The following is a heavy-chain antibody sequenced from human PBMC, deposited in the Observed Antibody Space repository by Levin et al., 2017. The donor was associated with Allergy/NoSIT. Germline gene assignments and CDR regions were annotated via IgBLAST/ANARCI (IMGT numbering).Heavy chain of an antibody. CDR3: ARVKEWELLPRDY. J-gene: IGHJ4*02. Sequence: ASVKVSCKASGYTFTGYYMHWVRQAPGQGLEWMGWINPNSGGTNYAQKFQGRVTMTRDTSISTAYMELSRLRSDDTAVYYCARVKEWELLPRDYWGQGTLVTVSS. D-gene: IGHD1-26*01. V-gene: IGHV1-2*02. CDR1: GYTFTGYY. CDR2: INPNSGGT.